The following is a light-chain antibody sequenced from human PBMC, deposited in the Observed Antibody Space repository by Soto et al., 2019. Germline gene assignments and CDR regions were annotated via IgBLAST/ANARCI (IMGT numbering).Light chain of an antibody. CDR2: GAS. J-gene: IGKJ2*01. Sequence: EIVLTQSPGTLSLSPGERATLSCRASQSVSSSYLAWYQQKPGQAPRLLIYGASSRATGIPDRFSGSGSGTDSTLTISRLEPEDFAVYYCQQYGSSPRTFGQGPKLEIK. V-gene: IGKV3-20*01. CDR3: QQYGSSPRT. CDR1: QSVSSSY.